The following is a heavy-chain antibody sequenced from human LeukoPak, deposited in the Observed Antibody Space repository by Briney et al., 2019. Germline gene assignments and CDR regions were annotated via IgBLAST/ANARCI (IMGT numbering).Heavy chain of an antibody. J-gene: IGHJ3*02. D-gene: IGHD2-21*02. CDR3: ASSYCGGDCYPGRAFDI. CDR1: GYTFTSYG. Sequence: GASVKVSCKASGYTFTSYGISWVRQAPGQGLKWMGWISAYNGNTNYAQKLQGRVTMTTDTSTSTAYMELRSLRSDDTAVYYCASSYCGGDCYPGRAFDIWGQGTMVTVSS. CDR2: ISAYNGNT. V-gene: IGHV1-18*01.